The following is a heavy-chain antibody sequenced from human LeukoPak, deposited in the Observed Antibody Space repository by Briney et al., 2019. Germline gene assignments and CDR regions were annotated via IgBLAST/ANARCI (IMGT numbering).Heavy chain of an antibody. V-gene: IGHV3-30*18. Sequence: GGSLRLSCEASGFTFSSSDLHWVRQAPGKGLEWVAVISYGGSNRYYADSVKGRSTISRDNSKNTLYLQMNSLRTEDTAVYYCAKDLQGHYALDYWGQGTLVTVSS. CDR1: GFTFSSSD. CDR2: ISYGGSNR. J-gene: IGHJ4*02. D-gene: IGHD2-2*01. CDR3: AKDLQGHYALDY.